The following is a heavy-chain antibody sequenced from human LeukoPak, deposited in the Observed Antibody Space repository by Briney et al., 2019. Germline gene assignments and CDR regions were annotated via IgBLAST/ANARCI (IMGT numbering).Heavy chain of an antibody. Sequence: PGGSLRLSCAASGFTFSSYGMHWVRQAPGKGLEWVAVISYDGSNRYYADSVKGRFIISRDNSKNTLYLQMNSLRAEDTAVYYGAKERKDVLRFLEWLSSDYGMDVWGQGTTVTVSS. V-gene: IGHV3-30*18. CDR1: GFTFSSYG. D-gene: IGHD3-3*01. CDR3: AKERKDVLRFLEWLSSDYGMDV. CDR2: ISYDGSNR. J-gene: IGHJ6*02.